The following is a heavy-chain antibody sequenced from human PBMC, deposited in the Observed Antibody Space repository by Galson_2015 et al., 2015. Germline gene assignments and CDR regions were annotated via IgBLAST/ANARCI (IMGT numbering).Heavy chain of an antibody. J-gene: IGHJ4*02. D-gene: IGHD3-10*01. V-gene: IGHV3-9*01. Sequence: SLRLSCAASGFTFDDYAMHWVRQASGKGLEWVSGISWNSGNIGYADSLKGRFTISRDNAKNSLYLQMNSLGAEDTAFYYCAKGGGSGTYLFYYFDYWGQGTLVTVSS. CDR1: GFTFDDYA. CDR3: AKGGGSGTYLFYYFDY. CDR2: ISWNSGNI.